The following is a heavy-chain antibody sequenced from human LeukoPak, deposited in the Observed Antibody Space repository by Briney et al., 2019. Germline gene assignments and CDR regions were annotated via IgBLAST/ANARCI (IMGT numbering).Heavy chain of an antibody. CDR2: IYYSEST. D-gene: IGHD3-3*01. CDR1: GGSISSSNW. J-gene: IGHJ6*03. Sequence: SETLSLTCAVSGGSISSSNWWSWVRQPPGKGLEWIGEIYYSESTNYNPSFKSRVTISVDTSKNQFSLKLNSVTAADTAVYYCARRGSITSYMDVWGKGTTVTISS. CDR3: ARRGSITSYMDV. V-gene: IGHV4-4*02.